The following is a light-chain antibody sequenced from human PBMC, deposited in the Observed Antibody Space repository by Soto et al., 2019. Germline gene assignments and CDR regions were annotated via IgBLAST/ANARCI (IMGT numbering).Light chain of an antibody. CDR1: QGIRND. V-gene: IGKV1-6*01. J-gene: IGKJ2*01. Sequence: ALQMTQSPSSLSASVGDRVTITCRASQGIRNDLGWYQQKPGKAPKLLIYAASSLQSGVPSRFSGSGSGTDFTLTISSLQPEDFAPYYCLQDYNYPYTFGQGTKLEIK. CDR2: AAS. CDR3: LQDYNYPYT.